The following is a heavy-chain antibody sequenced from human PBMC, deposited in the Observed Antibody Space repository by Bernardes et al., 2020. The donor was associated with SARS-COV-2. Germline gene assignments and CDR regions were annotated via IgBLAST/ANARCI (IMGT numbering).Heavy chain of an antibody. CDR1: GFTFGSYW. Sequence: GGSLRLSCAASGFTFGSYWMSWVRQAPGKGLEWVANIKQDGSEKYYVDSVKGRFTISRDNAKNSLYLQMNSLRAEDTAVYYCARDSTTVTTSYYYYYGMDVWGQGTTVTVSS. D-gene: IGHD4-17*01. CDR3: ARDSTTVTTSYYYYYGMDV. J-gene: IGHJ6*02. CDR2: IKQDGSEK. V-gene: IGHV3-7*01.